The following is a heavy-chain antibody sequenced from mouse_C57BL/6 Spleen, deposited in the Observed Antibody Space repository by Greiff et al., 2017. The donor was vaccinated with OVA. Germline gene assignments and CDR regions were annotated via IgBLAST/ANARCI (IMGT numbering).Heavy chain of an antibody. CDR1: GYTFTSYW. J-gene: IGHJ1*03. CDR2: IHPNSGST. V-gene: IGHV1-64*01. D-gene: IGHD2-5*01. CDR3: ARYYSNYWYFDV. Sequence: QVQLQQSGAELVKPGASVKLSCKASGYTFTSYWMHWVKQRPGQGLEWIGMIHPNSGSTNYNEKFKSKATLTVDKSSSTAYMQLSSLTSEDSAVYYCARYYSNYWYFDVWGTGTTGTVSS.